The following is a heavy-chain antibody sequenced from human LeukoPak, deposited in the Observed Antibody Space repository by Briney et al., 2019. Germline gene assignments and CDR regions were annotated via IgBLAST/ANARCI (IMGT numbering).Heavy chain of an antibody. CDR1: GFTFSNYA. V-gene: IGHV3-30-3*01. Sequence: GRSLRLSCAASGFTFSNYAIHWVRQAPGKGLEWVAVISYDGTNKYYADSVQGRFTISRDNSKNMLYLQMNSPRVEDTAVYYCARDDYGDYGLLDYWGQGTLSPSPQ. CDR2: ISYDGTNK. D-gene: IGHD4-17*01. CDR3: ARDDYGDYGLLDY. J-gene: IGHJ4*02.